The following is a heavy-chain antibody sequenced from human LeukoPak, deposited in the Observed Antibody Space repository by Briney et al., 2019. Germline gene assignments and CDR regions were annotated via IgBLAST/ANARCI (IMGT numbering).Heavy chain of an antibody. V-gene: IGHV4-59*01. CDR3: ARANWSYGMDV. D-gene: IGHD1-1*01. J-gene: IGHJ6*04. CDR1: GGSISSYY. Sequence: SETLSLTCTVSGGSISSYYWSWIRQPPGKGLEWVGYIYYSGSTNYNPSLKGRVTISVDTSKNRFSLKLSSVTAADTAVYYCARANWSYGMDVWGKGTTVTVSS. CDR2: IYYSGST.